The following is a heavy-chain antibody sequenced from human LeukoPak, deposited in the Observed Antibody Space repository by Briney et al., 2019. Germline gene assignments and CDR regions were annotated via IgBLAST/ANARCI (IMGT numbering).Heavy chain of an antibody. V-gene: IGHV3-7*01. CDR1: GFSFSAYW. CDR3: ARALWFGETFPAY. Sequence: GGSLRLSCAASGFSFSAYWMTWVRQAPGKGLEWVANINEGGSLKYYVDSVKGRFTISRDNTKNSLYLQMNSLRAEDTAVYYCARALWFGETFPAYWGQGTLVTVST. CDR2: INEGGSLK. D-gene: IGHD3-10*01. J-gene: IGHJ4*02.